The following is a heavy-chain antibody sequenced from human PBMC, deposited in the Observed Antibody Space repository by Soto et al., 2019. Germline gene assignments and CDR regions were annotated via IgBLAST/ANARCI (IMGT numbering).Heavy chain of an antibody. D-gene: IGHD2-8*01. J-gene: IGHJ5*02. CDR1: GFTFDDYA. CDR2: ITWNSGRI. Sequence: VQLVESGGGLVQPGRSLRLSCVASGFTFDDYAMHWVRQVPGKGLEWVSSITWNSGRIVYADSVKGRFTISRDNAKSSLYLQMNSLRVEDTALYYCAKVSRSHSGFNPWGQGTLVTVSS. V-gene: IGHV3-9*01. CDR3: AKVSRSHSGFNP.